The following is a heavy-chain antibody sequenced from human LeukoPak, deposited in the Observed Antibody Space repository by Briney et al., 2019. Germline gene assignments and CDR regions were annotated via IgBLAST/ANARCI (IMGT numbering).Heavy chain of an antibody. CDR2: INHSGST. J-gene: IGHJ4*02. CDR3: ARGFRFLEWLSLPG. V-gene: IGHV4-34*01. CDR1: GESFSGYY. Sequence: SETLSLTCAVYGESFSGYYWSWIRQPPGKGLDWIGEINHSGSTNYNPSLKSRVTISVDTSKNQFSLKLSSVTAADTAVYYCARGFRFLEWLSLPGWGQGTLVTVSS. D-gene: IGHD3-3*01.